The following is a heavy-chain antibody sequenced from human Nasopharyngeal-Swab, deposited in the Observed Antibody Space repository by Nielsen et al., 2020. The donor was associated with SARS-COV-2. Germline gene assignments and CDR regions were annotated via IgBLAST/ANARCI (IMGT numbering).Heavy chain of an antibody. CDR1: GFTFSSYA. CDR3: VKDHSSSWYHYFDY. Sequence: GESLKTSCSASGFTFSSYAMHWVSQAPGKGLEYVSAISSNGGSTYYADSVKGGFTISRDNSKNTLYLQMSSLRAEDTAVYYCVKDHSSSWYHYFDYWGQGTLVTVSS. D-gene: IGHD6-13*01. J-gene: IGHJ4*02. V-gene: IGHV3-64D*09. CDR2: ISSNGGST.